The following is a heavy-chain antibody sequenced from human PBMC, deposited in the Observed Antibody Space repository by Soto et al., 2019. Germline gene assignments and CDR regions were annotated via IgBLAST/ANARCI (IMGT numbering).Heavy chain of an antibody. D-gene: IGHD3-3*01. Sequence: PGGSLRLSCAASGFTFSSYAMSWVRQAPGKGLEWVSAISGSGGSTYYADSVKGRFTISRDNSKNTLYLQMNSLRAEDTAIYYCAKDWGVDSYDLADVWGQGTTVTVSS. CDR3: AKDWGVDSYDLADV. J-gene: IGHJ6*02. V-gene: IGHV3-23*01. CDR2: ISGSGGST. CDR1: GFTFSSYA.